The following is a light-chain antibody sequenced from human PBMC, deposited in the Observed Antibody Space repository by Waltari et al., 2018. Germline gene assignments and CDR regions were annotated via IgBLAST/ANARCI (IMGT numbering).Light chain of an antibody. CDR3: HRRSNWPIT. CDR2: GAS. J-gene: IGKJ5*01. Sequence: EIVLTQSLATLSLSQCERATLSCRARQSVRCYLVWYQQKPGQTPRPLIYGASNRATGIPSGFGGSGYGTDFTLTIRSLESEDFAVDCGHRRSNWPITFGQGTRL. V-gene: IGKV3-11*01. CDR1: QSVRCY.